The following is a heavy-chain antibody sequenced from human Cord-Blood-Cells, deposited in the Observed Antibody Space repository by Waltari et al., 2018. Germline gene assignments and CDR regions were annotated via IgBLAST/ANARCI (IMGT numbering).Heavy chain of an antibody. CDR3: ARGSIAARLDY. V-gene: IGHV3-30*04. Sequence: QVQLVESGGGVVQPGRSLRLSCAASGLTFSSYSMPWVRQAPDKGLGWVSVISYDERNKNYADSVKGRFTIARDNSKTTLYLQMNSLRAEDTAVYYCARGSIAARLDYWGQGTLVTVSS. J-gene: IGHJ4*02. D-gene: IGHD6-6*01. CDR1: GLTFSSYS. CDR2: ISYDERNK.